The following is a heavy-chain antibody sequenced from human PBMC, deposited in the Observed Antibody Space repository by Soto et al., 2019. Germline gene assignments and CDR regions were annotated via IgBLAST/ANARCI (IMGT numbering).Heavy chain of an antibody. J-gene: IGHJ4*02. Sequence: GWSLRLSCAASGFTVGNNYMSWVRQAPGKGLEWVSLIYSTGTTKYADSVKGRFTVSRDNAKNTLYLQMNSLRAEDTAVYYCAKDGRGSGSHYNSFGYWGEGTPVTVSS. V-gene: IGHV3-53*01. D-gene: IGHD3-10*01. CDR3: AKDGRGSGSHYNSFGY. CDR2: IYSTGTT. CDR1: GFTVGNNY.